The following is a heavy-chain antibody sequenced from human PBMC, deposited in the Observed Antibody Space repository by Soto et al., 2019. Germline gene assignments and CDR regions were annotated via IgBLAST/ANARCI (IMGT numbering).Heavy chain of an antibody. CDR1: PLVFDDAA. Sequence: PGGSRRLACVASPLVFDDAAMNWVMQVLGKGLEWGSGITWNSGHILYADSVKGRFTISXXXPXXSXXLXLNXXRPXNKDLYYCAKGRRNMIVVVMDYWGEGT. CDR2: ITWNSGHI. J-gene: IGHJ4*01. D-gene: IGHD3-22*01. CDR3: AKGRRNMIVVVMDY. V-gene: IGHV3-9*01.